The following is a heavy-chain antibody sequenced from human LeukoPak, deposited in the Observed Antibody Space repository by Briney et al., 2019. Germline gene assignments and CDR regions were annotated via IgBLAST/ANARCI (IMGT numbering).Heavy chain of an antibody. CDR3: ARGYYYDSSGYYRPFDY. D-gene: IGHD3-22*01. CDR2: IKQDGSEK. J-gene: IGHJ4*02. Sequence: GGSLRLSCAASGFTFSSYWMSWVRQAPGKGLEWVANIKQDGSEKYYVDSVKGRFTISRDNAKNSLYLQMNSLRAEDTAVYYCARGYYYDSSGYYRPFDYWGQGTLVTVSS. CDR1: GFTFSSYW. V-gene: IGHV3-7*01.